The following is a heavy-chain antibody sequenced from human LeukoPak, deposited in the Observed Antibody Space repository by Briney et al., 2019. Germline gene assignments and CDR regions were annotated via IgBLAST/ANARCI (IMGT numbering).Heavy chain of an antibody. D-gene: IGHD3-10*01. CDR3: AGGRGT. Sequence: PSETLSLTCAVYGESVTHYYYNWIRQPPGKGLEWIGEINPSGSTNYNPSLKSRVTISVDTSKNHFSLKLSSLTAADTAIYYCAGGRGTWGQGTLVTVSS. CDR1: GESVTHYY. J-gene: IGHJ5*02. CDR2: INPSGST. V-gene: IGHV4-34*01.